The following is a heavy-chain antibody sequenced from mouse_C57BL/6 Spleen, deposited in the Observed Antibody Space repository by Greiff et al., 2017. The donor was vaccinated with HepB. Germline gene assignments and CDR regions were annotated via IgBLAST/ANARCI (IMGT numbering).Heavy chain of an antibody. CDR2: IHPNSGST. V-gene: IGHV1-64*01. D-gene: IGHD1-1*01. Sequence: QVQLQQPGAELVKPGASVKLSCKASGYTFTSYWMHWVKQRPGQGLEWIGMIHPNSGSTNYNKKFKSKATLTVDKSSSTAYMQLSSLTSEDSAVYYCAAVVAKAMDYWGQGTSVTVSS. CDR1: GYTFTSYW. J-gene: IGHJ4*01. CDR3: AAVVAKAMDY.